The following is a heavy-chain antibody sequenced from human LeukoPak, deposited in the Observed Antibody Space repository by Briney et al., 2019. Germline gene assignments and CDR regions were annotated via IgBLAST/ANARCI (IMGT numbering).Heavy chain of an antibody. V-gene: IGHV4-34*03. CDR3: YADDSSGTTDAFDI. D-gene: IGHD3-22*01. CDR1: GGSFSGYY. Sequence: SETLSLTCAVYGGSFSGYYWSWIRQPPGKGLEWIGEINHSGSTNYNPSLKSRVTISVDTSKNQFSLKLSSVTAADTAVYYCYADDSSGTTDAFDIWGQGTMVTVSS. CDR2: INHSGST. J-gene: IGHJ3*02.